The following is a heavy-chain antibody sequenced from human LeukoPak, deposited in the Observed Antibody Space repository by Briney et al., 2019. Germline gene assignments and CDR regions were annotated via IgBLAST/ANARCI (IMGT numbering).Heavy chain of an antibody. CDR3: ARAGRYFDWLSLDY. Sequence: ASVKVSCKASGYTFTSYGISWLRQAPGQGLEWMGWISAYNGNTNYAQKLQGRVTMTTDTSTSTAYMELRSLRSDDTAVYYCARAGRYFDWLSLDYWGQGTLVTVSS. CDR1: GYTFTSYG. J-gene: IGHJ4*02. D-gene: IGHD3-9*01. V-gene: IGHV1-18*01. CDR2: ISAYNGNT.